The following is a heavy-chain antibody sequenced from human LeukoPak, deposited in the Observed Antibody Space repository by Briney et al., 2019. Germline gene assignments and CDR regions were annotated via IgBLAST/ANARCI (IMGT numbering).Heavy chain of an antibody. Sequence: PSETLSLTCTVSGGSISSYYWSWIRQPPGKGLEWIGYIYYSGSTNYNPSLKSRVTISVDTSKNQFSLKLSSVTAADTAVYYCARQLPEGLWLLSNWFDPWGQGTLVTVSS. CDR3: ARQLPEGLWLLSNWFDP. CDR1: GGSISSYY. D-gene: IGHD5-18*01. J-gene: IGHJ5*02. V-gene: IGHV4-59*08. CDR2: IYYSGST.